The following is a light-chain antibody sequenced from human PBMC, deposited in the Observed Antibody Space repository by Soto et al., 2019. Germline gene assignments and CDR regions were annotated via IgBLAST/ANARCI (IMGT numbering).Light chain of an antibody. CDR1: QSVNNN. J-gene: IGKJ1*01. Sequence: EILMTQSPATLSVSPGDRVTLSCRASQSVNNNLAWYQQKPGQAPRLLVYGASTRATGIPVRFSGSGSGTDFTLTISSLQPEDFAVYYCQRYGGFGQGTKVDIK. CDR2: GAS. V-gene: IGKV3D-15*01. CDR3: QRYGG.